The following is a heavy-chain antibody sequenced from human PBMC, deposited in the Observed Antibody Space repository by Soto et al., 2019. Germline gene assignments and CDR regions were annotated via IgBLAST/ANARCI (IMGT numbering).Heavy chain of an antibody. CDR2: VSSSSSYT. CDR3: ARGTRVSDY. Sequence: QVQLVESGGGLVRPGGSLRLSCAASGFTFSDYYMSWIRQAPGKGLEWVSFVSSSSSYTIHVDSVKGRFTISRDNAKNSLYLQMNSLRAEDTAVYYCARGTRVSDYWGQGTLVTVSS. D-gene: IGHD2-2*01. CDR1: GFTFSDYY. J-gene: IGHJ4*02. V-gene: IGHV3-11*05.